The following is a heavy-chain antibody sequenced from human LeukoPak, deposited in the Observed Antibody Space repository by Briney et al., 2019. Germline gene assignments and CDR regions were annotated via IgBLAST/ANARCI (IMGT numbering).Heavy chain of an antibody. Sequence: PGESLRLSCAASGFTFRSYSMTWVRQAPGTGLEWVSSIISSSSHMYYADSVKGRFTISRDNAKNSLYLQMNSLRAEDTAVYYCATTRAPSNGRVLYYMDVWGKGTTVTVSS. D-gene: IGHD1-1*01. J-gene: IGHJ6*03. CDR2: IISSSSHM. V-gene: IGHV3-21*01. CDR1: GFTFRSYS. CDR3: ATTRAPSNGRVLYYMDV.